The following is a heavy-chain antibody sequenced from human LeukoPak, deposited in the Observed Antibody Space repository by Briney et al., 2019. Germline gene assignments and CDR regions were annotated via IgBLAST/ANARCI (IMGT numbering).Heavy chain of an antibody. J-gene: IGHJ3*02. CDR3: AKDGVYDSSGYYHDAFDI. CDR2: INQGGSEK. CDR1: GFSFDNYA. V-gene: IGHV3-7*03. Sequence: PGGSLRLSCVASGFSFDNYAMTWVRQAPGKGLEWVANINQGGSEKDYADSVKGRFTISRDNAKNSLYLQMNSLRAEDTALYYCAKDGVYDSSGYYHDAFDIWGQGTMVTVSS. D-gene: IGHD3-22*01.